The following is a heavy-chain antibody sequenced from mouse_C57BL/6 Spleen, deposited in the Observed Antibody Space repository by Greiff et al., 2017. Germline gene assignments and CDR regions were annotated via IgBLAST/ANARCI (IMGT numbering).Heavy chain of an antibody. CDR1: GFTFSSYA. CDR3: AREGSNWDSLDY. D-gene: IGHD4-1*01. J-gene: IGHJ2*01. Sequence: EVQLVESGGGLVKPGGSLKLSCAASGFTFSSYAMSWVRQTPEKRLEWVATISDGGSYTYYPDNVKGRFTISRDNAKNNLYLQMSHLKSEDTAMYYCAREGSNWDSLDYWGQGTTLTVSS. V-gene: IGHV5-4*01. CDR2: ISDGGSYT.